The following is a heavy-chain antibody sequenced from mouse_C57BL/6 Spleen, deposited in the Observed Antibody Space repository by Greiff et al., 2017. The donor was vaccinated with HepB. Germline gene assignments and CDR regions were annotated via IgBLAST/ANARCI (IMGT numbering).Heavy chain of an antibody. CDR2: INPSSGYT. Sequence: VQGVESGAELAKPGASVKLSCKASGYTFTSYWMHWVKQRPGQGLEWIGYINPSSGYTKYNQKFKDKATLTADKSSSTAYMQLSSLTYEDSAVYYCARYGDVWYFDVWGTGTTVTVSS. J-gene: IGHJ1*03. D-gene: IGHD2-13*01. V-gene: IGHV1-7*01. CDR3: ARYGDVWYFDV. CDR1: GYTFTSYW.